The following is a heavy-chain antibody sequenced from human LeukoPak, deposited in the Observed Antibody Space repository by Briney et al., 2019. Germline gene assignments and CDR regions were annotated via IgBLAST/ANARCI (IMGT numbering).Heavy chain of an antibody. CDR1: GYTFTSYA. D-gene: IGHD3-10*01. CDR2: INAGNGNT. J-gene: IGHJ6*04. CDR3: ARADQARGVTPIYGMDV. Sequence: GASVKASCKASGYTFTSYAMHWVRQAPGQRLEWMGWINAGNGNTKYSQKFQGRVTITRDTSASTAYMELSSLRSEDTAVYYCARADQARGVTPIYGMDVWGKGTTVTVSS. V-gene: IGHV1-3*01.